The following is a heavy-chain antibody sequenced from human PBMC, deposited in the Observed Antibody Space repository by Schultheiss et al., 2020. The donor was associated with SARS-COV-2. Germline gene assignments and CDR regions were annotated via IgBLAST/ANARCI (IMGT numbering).Heavy chain of an antibody. CDR3: SRVSMDSSSWYRPDY. D-gene: IGHD6-13*01. J-gene: IGHJ4*02. Sequence: GGSLRLSCSASGFTFSSYAMHWVRQAPGKGLEWVSAISGSGGSTYYADSVKGRFTISRDNSKNTLYLQMNSLRAEDTAVYYCSRVSMDSSSWYRPDYWGQGTLVTVSS. CDR1: GFTFSSYA. CDR2: ISGSGGST. V-gene: IGHV3-23*01.